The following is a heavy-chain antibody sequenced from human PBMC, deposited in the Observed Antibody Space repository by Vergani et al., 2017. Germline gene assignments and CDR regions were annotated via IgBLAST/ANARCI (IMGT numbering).Heavy chain of an antibody. J-gene: IGHJ5*02. D-gene: IGHD3-22*01. CDR3: ARGKSYYYDSSGYFVSSGFDP. CDR1: GYSISSGYY. Sequence: QVQLQESGPGLVKPSETLSLTCAVSGYSISSGYYWGWIRQPPGKGLEWIGSIYHSGSTYYNPSLKSRVTISVDTSKNQFSLKLSSVTAADTAVYYCARGKSYYYDSSGYFVSSGFDPWGQGTLVTVSS. V-gene: IGHV4-38-2*01. CDR2: IYHSGST.